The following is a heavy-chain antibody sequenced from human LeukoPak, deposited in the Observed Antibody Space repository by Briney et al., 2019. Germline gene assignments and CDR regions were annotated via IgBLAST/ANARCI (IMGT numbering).Heavy chain of an antibody. Sequence: PGASVKVSCRASGYTFTSYGITWVRQVPGQGLEWMGWISALSANTKYAQNLQGRLTMTTDTSTSPAYMELRSLRSEDTAVYYCARVSCSSPSCDPRYYYGMDVWGQGTTVTVSS. CDR3: ARVSCSSPSCDPRYYYGMDV. J-gene: IGHJ6*02. CDR2: ISALSANT. CDR1: GYTFTSYG. V-gene: IGHV1-18*01. D-gene: IGHD2-2*01.